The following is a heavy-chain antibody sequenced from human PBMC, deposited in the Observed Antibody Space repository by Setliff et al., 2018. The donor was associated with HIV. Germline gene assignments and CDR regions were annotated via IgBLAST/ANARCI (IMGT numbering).Heavy chain of an antibody. Sequence: SETLSLTCTVSGGSISFGCYYWSWIRQPAGKGLEWIGRMHTSGSTSYSPSLKSRVTISIDTSKNQFSLELTSLIAADTAVYYCAREECTSWPRVHYWGQGALVTVPQ. D-gene: IGHD6-13*01. J-gene: IGHJ4*02. V-gene: IGHV4-61*02. CDR1: GGSISFGCYY. CDR3: AREECTSWPRVHY. CDR2: MHTSGST.